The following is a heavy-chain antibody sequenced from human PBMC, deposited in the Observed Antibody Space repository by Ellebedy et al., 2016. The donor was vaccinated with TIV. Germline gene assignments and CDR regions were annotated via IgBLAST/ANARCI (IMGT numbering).Heavy chain of an antibody. CDR2: ISETGITT. V-gene: IGHV3-23*01. J-gene: IGHJ3*02. CDR1: GFTFSNYA. CDR3: TKRGVAWAAFDI. Sequence: PGGSLRLSCAASGFTFSNYAMPWVRQVTGQGLGWVSGISETGITTYYADSANGRFTISRDNSRSTLYLQMNSLRAEDTAVYYCTKRGVAWAAFDIWGPGTLVTVSS. D-gene: IGHD7-27*01.